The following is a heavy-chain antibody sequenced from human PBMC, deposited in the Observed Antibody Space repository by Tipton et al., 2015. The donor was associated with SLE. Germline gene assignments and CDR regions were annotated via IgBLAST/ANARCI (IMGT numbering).Heavy chain of an antibody. CDR3: TRDIIYYYYGMDV. CDR2: VYYSESG. Sequence: TLSLTCNVSGVSITESTYYWGWIRQPPGKGLEWIGSVYYSESGYYNPSLKSRLTISVDTSKNQFSLKLSSVTAADTAVYYCTRDIIYYYYGMDVWGQGTTVTVSS. V-gene: IGHV4-39*07. J-gene: IGHJ6*02. CDR1: GVSITESTYY.